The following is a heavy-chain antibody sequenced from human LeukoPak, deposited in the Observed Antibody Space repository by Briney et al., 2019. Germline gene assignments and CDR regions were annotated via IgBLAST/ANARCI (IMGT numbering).Heavy chain of an antibody. Sequence: GGSLRLSCAAAGFTFSDRYLSWIRQAPAKGMEWIAYISPNSNNIQYADSVKGRFTISRDNAKNSLFLQVNSLRAEDTAMYYCVTESGWLFDYWGQGTLVTVSS. J-gene: IGHJ4*02. D-gene: IGHD6-19*01. CDR1: GFTFSDRY. CDR2: ISPNSNNI. CDR3: VTESGWLFDY. V-gene: IGHV3-11*04.